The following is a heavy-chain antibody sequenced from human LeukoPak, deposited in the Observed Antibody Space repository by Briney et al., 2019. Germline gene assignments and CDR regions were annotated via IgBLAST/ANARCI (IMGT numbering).Heavy chain of an antibody. V-gene: IGHV4-34*01. D-gene: IGHD3-16*01. Sequence: SETLSLTCAVYGGSFSGYYWSWIRQPPGKGLEWIGEINHSGSTNYNPSLKSRVTISVDTSKNQFSLKLSSVTAADTAVYYCARGPRGGYYYYYMDVWGKGTTVTVSS. CDR1: GGSFSGYY. CDR3: ARGPRGGYYYYYMDV. J-gene: IGHJ6*03. CDR2: INHSGST.